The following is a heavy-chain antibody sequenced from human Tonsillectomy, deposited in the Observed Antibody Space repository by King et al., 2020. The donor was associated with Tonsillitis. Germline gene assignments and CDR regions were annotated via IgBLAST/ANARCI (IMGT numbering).Heavy chain of an antibody. CDR2: ISFDGRNT. D-gene: IGHD3-3*01. CDR3: VRDWARKFTGFWSGSGYYFAP. V-gene: IGHV3-30*01. Sequence: VQLVDSGGGVVQHGRSLRLSCVASGFTFRDYAMHWVRQAPGKGLEWVAVISFDGRNTYYSHLVKDRFTISRDNSKNTLYLQMNSLRAGDTAVYYSVRDWARKFTGFWSGSGYYFAPWRPGTLVAVSS. J-gene: IGHJ4*02. CDR1: GFTFRDYA.